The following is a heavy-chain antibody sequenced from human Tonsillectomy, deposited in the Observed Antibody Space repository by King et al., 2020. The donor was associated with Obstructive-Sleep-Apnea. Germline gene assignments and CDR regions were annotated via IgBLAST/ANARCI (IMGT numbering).Heavy chain of an antibody. D-gene: IGHD2-15*01. CDR1: GFTFHDYA. CDR3: ANGTRRFGVGGRCFSAPYGRDV. J-gene: IGHJ6*02. Sequence: EVQLVESGGDLVQPGRSLRLSCAASGFTFHDYAMHWVRQAPGKGLEWVSGISWNSGSIGYADSVKGRFTISRDNAKNSLYLQMNSLRAEDTALYYCANGTRRFGVGGRCFSAPYGRDVGGQGTTVTVSS. CDR2: ISWNSGSI. V-gene: IGHV3-9*01.